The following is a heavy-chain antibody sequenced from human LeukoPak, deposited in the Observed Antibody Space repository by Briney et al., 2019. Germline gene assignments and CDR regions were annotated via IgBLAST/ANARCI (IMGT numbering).Heavy chain of an antibody. CDR2: ISSSSTYI. Sequence: PGGSLRLSCAASGFSFSTYYVNWVRQAPGKGLEWVSCISSSSTYIYYADSVRGRFAISRDNAKNSLYLQMNSLRAEDTAVYYCARENHGSFDYWGLGSLVTVSS. D-gene: IGHD1-14*01. V-gene: IGHV3-21*01. CDR3: ARENHGSFDY. CDR1: GFSFSTYY. J-gene: IGHJ4*02.